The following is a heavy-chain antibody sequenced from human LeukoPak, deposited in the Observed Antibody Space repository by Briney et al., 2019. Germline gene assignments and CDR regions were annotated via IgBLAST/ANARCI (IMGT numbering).Heavy chain of an antibody. CDR2: INTGGSST. J-gene: IGHJ4*02. Sequence: GGSLRLPCTASGFTFSNYWMHWVRQVPGKGLAWVSRINTGGSSTTYADSVKGRFTISRDNAKNTLYLQMNSLRVEDTAVYYCARSNQADDYWGQGTLVTVSS. CDR3: ARSNQADDY. D-gene: IGHD4-11*01. CDR1: GFTFSNYW. V-gene: IGHV3-74*01.